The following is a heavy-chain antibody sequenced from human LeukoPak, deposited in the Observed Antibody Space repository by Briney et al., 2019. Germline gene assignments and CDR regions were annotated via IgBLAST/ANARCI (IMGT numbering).Heavy chain of an antibody. D-gene: IGHD3-9*01. J-gene: IGHJ6*02. CDR1: GGSISSGGYS. Sequence: SQTLSLTCAVSGGSISSGGYSWSRIRQPPGKGLEWIGYIYHSGSTYYNPSLKSRVTISVDRSKNQFSLKLSSVTAADTAVYYCARDRRYFDSQSYGMDVWGQGTTVTVSS. CDR3: ARDRRYFDSQSYGMDV. V-gene: IGHV4-30-2*01. CDR2: IYHSGST.